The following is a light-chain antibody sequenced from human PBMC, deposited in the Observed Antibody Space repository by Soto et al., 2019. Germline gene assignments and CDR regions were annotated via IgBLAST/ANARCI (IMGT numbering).Light chain of an antibody. CDR3: QSYDNSLRGYVV. Sequence: QPVLTQPPSVSGAPGQRLTISCTGSSSNIGAGYDVHWYQQLPGTAPKLLIYDNNNRPSGVPDRFSGSKSGTSASLAITGLQAEDEGDYYCQSYDNSLRGYVVFGGGTKLTVL. V-gene: IGLV1-40*01. J-gene: IGLJ2*01. CDR1: SSNIGAGYD. CDR2: DNN.